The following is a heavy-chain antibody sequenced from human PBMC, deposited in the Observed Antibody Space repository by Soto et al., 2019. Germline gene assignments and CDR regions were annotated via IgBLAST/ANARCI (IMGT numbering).Heavy chain of an antibody. V-gene: IGHV5-51*01. CDR2: IYPGDSDT. Sequence: GESLKISCKGSGYSFTSYWIGWVRQMPGKGLEWMGIIYPGDSDTRYSPSFQGQVTISADKSISTAYLQWSSLKASDTAMYYCASQNSSGYYYYGMDVWGQGTTVTVSS. D-gene: IGHD6-6*01. CDR3: ASQNSSGYYYYGMDV. CDR1: GYSFTSYW. J-gene: IGHJ6*02.